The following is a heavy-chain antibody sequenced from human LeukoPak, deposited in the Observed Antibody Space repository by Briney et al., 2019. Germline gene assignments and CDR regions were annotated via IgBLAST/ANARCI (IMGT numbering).Heavy chain of an antibody. V-gene: IGHV1-2*02. CDR1: GYTFTGYY. J-gene: IGHJ4*02. D-gene: IGHD5-18*01. CDR3: ARDRGYSYPNRYMDD. Sequence: ASVKVSCKASGYTFTGYYMHWVRQAPGQGLEWMGWINPNSGGTNYAQKFQGRVTMARNTSISTAYMELSSLRSEDTAVYYCARDRGYSYPNRYMDDWGQGTLVTVSS. CDR2: INPNSGGT.